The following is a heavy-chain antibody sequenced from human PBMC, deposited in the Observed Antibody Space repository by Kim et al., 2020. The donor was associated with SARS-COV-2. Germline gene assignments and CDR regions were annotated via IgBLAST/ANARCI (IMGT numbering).Heavy chain of an antibody. J-gene: IGHJ6*02. Sequence: PGGSLRLSCAASGFTFSTYWMTWVRQAPGKGLEWVANIKDDGSEKYHLDSVKGRFTISRDNAKNSLYLQMNSLRAEDTAIYYCARDEVVSSYGRIVFYGLAVWGQGTTVTVSS. V-gene: IGHV3-7*01. CDR2: IKDDGSEK. CDR1: GFTFSTYW. D-gene: IGHD5-18*01. CDR3: ARDEVVSSYGRIVFYGLAV.